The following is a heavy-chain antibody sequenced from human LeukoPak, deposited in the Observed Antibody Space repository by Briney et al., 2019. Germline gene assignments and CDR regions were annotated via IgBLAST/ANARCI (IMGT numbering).Heavy chain of an antibody. D-gene: IGHD6-13*01. V-gene: IGHV1-69*06. CDR2: IIPIFGTA. Sequence: SVKVSCKASGGTFSSYAISWVRQAPGQGLEWMGGIIPIFGTANYAQKFQGRVTITADKSTSTAYMELSSLRSEDTAVCYCARSPYSSSWYYYYYYMDVWGKGTTVTVSS. J-gene: IGHJ6*03. CDR3: ARSPYSSSWYYYYYYMDV. CDR1: GGTFSSYA.